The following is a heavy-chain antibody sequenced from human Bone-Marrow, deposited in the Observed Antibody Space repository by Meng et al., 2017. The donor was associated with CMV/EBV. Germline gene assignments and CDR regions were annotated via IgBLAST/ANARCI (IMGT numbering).Heavy chain of an antibody. V-gene: IGHV1-69*12. J-gene: IGHJ2*01. Sequence: QAQLGHAGAWVKSPGSSVKVACKAFGGTFSSYAISWVRQAPGQGLEWMGGIIPIFGTANYAQKFQGRVTITADESTSTAYMELSSLRSEDTAVYYCARAGGWELLVGDWYFDLWGRGTLVTVSS. CDR1: GGTFSSYA. CDR3: ARAGGWELLVGDWYFDL. CDR2: IIPIFGTA. D-gene: IGHD1-26*01.